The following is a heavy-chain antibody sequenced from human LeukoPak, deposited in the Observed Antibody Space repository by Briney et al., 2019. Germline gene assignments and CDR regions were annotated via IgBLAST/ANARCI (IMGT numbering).Heavy chain of an antibody. CDR1: GYTFTSYY. J-gene: IGHJ5*02. V-gene: IGHV1-46*03. CDR3: ARKAGYCSGGICSNWFDP. D-gene: IGHD2-15*01. Sequence: GASVKVSCKASGYTFTSYYMHWLRQAPGQGLEWMGISNPSGGSTSYAQKFQGRVTMTRDTSTSTVYMELSSLRSEDTAVYYCARKAGYCSGGICSNWFDPWGQGTLVTVSS. CDR2: SNPSGGST.